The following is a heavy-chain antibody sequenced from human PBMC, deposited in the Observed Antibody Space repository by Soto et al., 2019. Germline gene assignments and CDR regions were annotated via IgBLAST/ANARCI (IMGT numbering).Heavy chain of an antibody. V-gene: IGHV3-66*01. CDR2: IYSGGLT. Sequence: PGGSLRLSCAASGLSVSRNYMSWVRQAPGKGLEWVSLIYSGGLTYYADSVKGRFTISRDSSKNTLYLQMDSLRAEDTAVYYCAKVDYGDSFDYWGQGTPVTVSS. D-gene: IGHD4-17*01. CDR3: AKVDYGDSFDY. J-gene: IGHJ4*02. CDR1: GLSVSRNY.